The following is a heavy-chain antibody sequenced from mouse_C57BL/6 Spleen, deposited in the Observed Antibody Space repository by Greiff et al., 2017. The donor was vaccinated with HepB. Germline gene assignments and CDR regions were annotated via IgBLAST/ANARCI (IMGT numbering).Heavy chain of an antibody. Sequence: DVKLQESGGGLVKPGGSLKLSCAASGFTFSDYGMHWVRQAPEKGLEWVAYISSGSSTIYYADTVKGRFTISRDNAKNTLFLQMTSLRSEDTAMYYCARKDYGAWFAYWGQGTLVTVSA. CDR1: GFTFSDYG. CDR2: ISSGSSTI. V-gene: IGHV5-17*01. CDR3: ARKDYGAWFAY. D-gene: IGHD1-2*01. J-gene: IGHJ3*01.